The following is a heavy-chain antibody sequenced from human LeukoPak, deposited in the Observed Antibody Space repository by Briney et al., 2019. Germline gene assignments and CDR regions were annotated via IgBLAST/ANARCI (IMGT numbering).Heavy chain of an antibody. CDR1: GYTFTSYD. Sequence: ASVTVSCTASGYTFTSYDINWVRQAPGQGLEWMGWMNPNSGNTGYAQKFQGRVTITRNTSISTAYMELSSLRSEDTAVYYCARGSWSYSNYGWFDPWGQGTLVTVSS. J-gene: IGHJ5*02. D-gene: IGHD4-4*01. V-gene: IGHV1-8*01. CDR3: ARGSWSYSNYGWFDP. CDR2: MNPNSGNT.